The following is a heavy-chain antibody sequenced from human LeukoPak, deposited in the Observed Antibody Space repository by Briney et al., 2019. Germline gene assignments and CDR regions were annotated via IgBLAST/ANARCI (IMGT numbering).Heavy chain of an antibody. CDR3: AKDLGNSFDY. Sequence: TGGSLRLSCAASGFTFDDYGMSWVRQAPGKGLEWVSGINWNGGSTGYADSVKGRFTISRDNAKNSLYLQMNSLRAEDKAVYYCAKDLGNSFDYWGQGTLVTVSS. V-gene: IGHV3-20*04. J-gene: IGHJ4*02. D-gene: IGHD4-23*01. CDR2: INWNGGST. CDR1: GFTFDDYG.